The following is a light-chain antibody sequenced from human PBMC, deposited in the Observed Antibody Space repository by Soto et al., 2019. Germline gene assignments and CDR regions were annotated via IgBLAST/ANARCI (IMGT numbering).Light chain of an antibody. CDR1: QSVGSN. CDR2: RVS. V-gene: IGKV3-15*01. J-gene: IGKJ4*01. Sequence: EIVMTQSPATLSVSPGEDSTLSCKASQSVGSNLAWYQQKLGHAPRLLIYRVSTRAAGLPDRFSGSGSGTEFTLTISSLQSEDFAVYYCQQYNNWPLTFGGGTKVEIK. CDR3: QQYNNWPLT.